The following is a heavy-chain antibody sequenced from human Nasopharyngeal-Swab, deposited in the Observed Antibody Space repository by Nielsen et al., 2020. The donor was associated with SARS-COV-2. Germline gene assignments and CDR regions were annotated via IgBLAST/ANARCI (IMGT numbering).Heavy chain of an antibody. J-gene: IGHJ5*02. D-gene: IGHD6-6*01. CDR3: ARAVGIAAQNWFDP. Sequence: KVSCKASGYSFTSYWIGWVRQMPGKGLEWMGIIYPGDSSTRYSPSFQGQVTISADKSISTAYLQWSSLKASDTAIYYCARAVGIAAQNWFDPWGQGTLVTVSS. CDR1: GYSFTSYW. CDR2: IYPGDSST. V-gene: IGHV5-51*01.